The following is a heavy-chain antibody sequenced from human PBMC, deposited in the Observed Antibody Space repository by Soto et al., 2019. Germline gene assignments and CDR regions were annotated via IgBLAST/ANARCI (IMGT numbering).Heavy chain of an antibody. D-gene: IGHD6-13*01. CDR2: IYYSGSA. J-gene: IGHJ2*01. CDR1: GGSISHYY. CDR3: ARGGSSWSGAWYFDL. Sequence: QVQLQESGPGLVKPSETLSLTCTVSGGSISHYYWSWIRQPPGKGLEWIGYIYYSGSANYNPSLKSRVIISEDTPTTQFPLKLRSVTAADTAVYFCARGGSSWSGAWYFDLWGRGTLVTVSS. V-gene: IGHV4-59*01.